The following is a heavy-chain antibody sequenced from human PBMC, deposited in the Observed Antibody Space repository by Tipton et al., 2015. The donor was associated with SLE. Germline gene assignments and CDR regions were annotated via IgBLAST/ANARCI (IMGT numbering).Heavy chain of an antibody. Sequence: SLRLSCAASGFPISNNAMSWVRQAPGKGLVWVSHISSDWSSTTYADSVKGRFTISRDNSKNTLYLQMNSLRVEDTAMYYCVRVRHGDNFDYWGQGTLVTVSS. D-gene: IGHD3-10*01. CDR1: GFPISNNA. CDR3: VRVRHGDNFDY. CDR2: ISSDWSST. J-gene: IGHJ4*02. V-gene: IGHV3-23*01.